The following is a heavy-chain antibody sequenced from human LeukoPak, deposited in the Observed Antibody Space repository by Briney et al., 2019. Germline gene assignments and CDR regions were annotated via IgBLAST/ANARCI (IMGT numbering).Heavy chain of an antibody. CDR3: ARDSYVDTEAVRWFDP. D-gene: IGHD3-10*02. V-gene: IGHV3-66*01. CDR2: LYRGGDT. J-gene: IGHJ5*02. Sequence: GGPLRLSCVVSGFSVSSNFMSWVRQAPGKGLEWVAVLYRGGDTYYADSVRGRIIISRDSFKNTLYLQMNSLRAEDTAIYYCARDSYVDTEAVRWFDPWGQGTLVTVSS. CDR1: GFSVSSNF.